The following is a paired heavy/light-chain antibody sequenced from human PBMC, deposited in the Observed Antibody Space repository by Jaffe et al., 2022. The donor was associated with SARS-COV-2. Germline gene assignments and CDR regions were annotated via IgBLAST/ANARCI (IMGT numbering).Light chain of an antibody. CDR2: DVS. CDR1: SSDVGGYNY. Sequence: QSALTQPASVSGSPGQSITISCTGTSSDVGGYNYVSWYQQHPGKAPKLMIYDVSNRPSGVSNRFSGSKSGNTASLTISGLQAEDEADYYCSSYTSSSPLGVFGTGTKVTVL. J-gene: IGLJ1*01. V-gene: IGLV2-14*01. CDR3: SSYTSSSPLGV.
Heavy chain of an antibody. CDR1: GFSLSTSGVG. J-gene: IGHJ4*02. CDR3: AHGAVYYDILTGYYRGQNFDY. V-gene: IGHV2-5*02. CDR2: IYWDDDK. D-gene: IGHD3-9*01. Sequence: QITLKESGPTLVKPTQTLTLTCTFSGFSLSTSGVGVGWIRQPPGKALEWLALIYWDDDKRYSPSLKSRLTITKDTSKNQVVLTMTNMDPVDTATYYCAHGAVYYDILTGYYRGQNFDYWGQGTLVTVSS.